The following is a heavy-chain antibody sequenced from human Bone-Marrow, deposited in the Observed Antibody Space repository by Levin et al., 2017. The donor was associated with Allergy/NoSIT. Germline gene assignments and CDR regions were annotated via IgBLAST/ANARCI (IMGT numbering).Heavy chain of an antibody. CDR2: IYYSGST. CDR3: ARGRYDFWSGHYTAVFFDF. Sequence: SETLSLTCSVSGDSVNNDGYYWNWIRQSPGKGLEWIGYIYYSGSTNYNPSLKSRLTMSVVTSKNQFSLTLTSVTTADPAVYYCARGRYDFWSGHYTAVFFDFWGQGTLVTVSS. D-gene: IGHD3-3*01. J-gene: IGHJ4*02. CDR1: GDSVNNDGYY. V-gene: IGHV4-61*08.